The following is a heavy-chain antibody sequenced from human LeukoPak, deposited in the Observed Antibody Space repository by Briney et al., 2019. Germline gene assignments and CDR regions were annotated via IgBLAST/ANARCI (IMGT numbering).Heavy chain of an antibody. CDR2: MNPNSGNT. CDR3: ARELIWFGELLPYYMDV. Sequence: ASVKVSCKGSGYTYTSYNINWVRQATGQGLEWMGWMNPNSGNTGYAQKFQGRVTITRNTSISTAYMELSSLRSEDTAVYYCARELIWFGELLPYYMDVWGKGTTVTVSS. D-gene: IGHD3-10*01. J-gene: IGHJ6*03. CDR1: GYTYTSYN. V-gene: IGHV1-8*03.